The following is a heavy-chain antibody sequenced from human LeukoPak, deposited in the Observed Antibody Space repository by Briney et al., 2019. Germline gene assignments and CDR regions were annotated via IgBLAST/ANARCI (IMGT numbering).Heavy chain of an antibody. V-gene: IGHV4-59*01. J-gene: IGHJ4*02. CDR3: AARTVGATTGVY. CDR1: GGSFSGYY. CDR2: IYYSGST. D-gene: IGHD1-26*01. Sequence: SETLSLTCAVYGGSFSGYYWSWIRQPPGKGLEWIGYIYYSGSTNYNPSLKSRVTISVDTSKNQFSLKLSSVTAADTAVYCCAARTVGATTGVYWGQGTLVTVSS.